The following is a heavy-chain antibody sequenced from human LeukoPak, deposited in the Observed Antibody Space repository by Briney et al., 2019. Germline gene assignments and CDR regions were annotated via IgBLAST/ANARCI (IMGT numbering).Heavy chain of an antibody. D-gene: IGHD2-15*01. CDR2: IIPIFGTA. CDR1: GGTFSSYA. Sequence: ASVKVSCKASGGTFSSYAISWVRQAPGQGLEWMGGIIPIFGTANYAQKFQGRVTITADESTSTAYMELSSLRSEDTAVYYCARKGLGYCSGGSCYYDYYYCMDVWGKGTTVTVSS. CDR3: ARKGLGYCSGGSCYYDYYYCMDV. V-gene: IGHV1-69*01. J-gene: IGHJ6*03.